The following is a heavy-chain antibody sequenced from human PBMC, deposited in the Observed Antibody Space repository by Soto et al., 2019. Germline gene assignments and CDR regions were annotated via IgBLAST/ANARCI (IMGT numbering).Heavy chain of an antibody. CDR2: ISSSSSYI. Sequence: GGSLRLSCAASGFTFSSYSMNWVRQAPGKGLEWVSSISSSSSYIYYADSVKGRFTISRDNAKNSLYLQMNSLRAEDTAVYYCARELLVPATPGCYFDYWGQGTLVTVSS. V-gene: IGHV3-21*01. CDR1: GFTFSSYS. CDR3: ARELLVPATPGCYFDY. D-gene: IGHD2-2*01. J-gene: IGHJ4*02.